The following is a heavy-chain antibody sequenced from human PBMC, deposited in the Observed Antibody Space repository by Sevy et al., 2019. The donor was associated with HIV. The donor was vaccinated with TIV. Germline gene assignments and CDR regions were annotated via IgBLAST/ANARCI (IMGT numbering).Heavy chain of an antibody. Sequence: SETLSLTCTVSGGSVSSGSYYWSWIRQPPGKGLEWIGYIYYSGSTNYNPSLKSRVTIPVDTSKNQVSLKLSSVTAADTAVYYCARGGQVVVVAATTYCFDYWGQGTLVTVSS. J-gene: IGHJ4*02. CDR2: IYYSGST. D-gene: IGHD2-15*01. CDR3: ARGGQVVVVAATTYCFDY. V-gene: IGHV4-61*01. CDR1: GGSVSSGSYY.